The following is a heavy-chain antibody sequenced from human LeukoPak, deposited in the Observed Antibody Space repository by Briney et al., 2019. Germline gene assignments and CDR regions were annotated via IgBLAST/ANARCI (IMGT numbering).Heavy chain of an antibody. J-gene: IGHJ5*02. CDR2: ISGSGGST. CDR3: ANENWFDP. CDR1: GFTFSSYA. V-gene: IGHV3-23*01. Sequence: GGSLRLSCAASGFTFSSYAMSWVRQAPGKALEWVSSISGSGGSTSYADSVKGRFTISRDNSKNTLFLQMNSLRAEDTAVYYCANENWFDPWGQGTLVTVSS.